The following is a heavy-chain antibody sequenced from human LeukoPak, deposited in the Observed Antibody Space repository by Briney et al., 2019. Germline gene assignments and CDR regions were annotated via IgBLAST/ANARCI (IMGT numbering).Heavy chain of an antibody. CDR1: GFTFSSYS. V-gene: IGHV3-21*01. CDR2: ISSSSSYI. D-gene: IGHD5-12*01. Sequence: GGSLRLSCAASGFTFSSYSMIWVRQAPGKGLEWVSSISSSSSYIYYADSVKGRFTISRDNAKNSLYLQMNSLRAEDTAVYYCAREFGREYSGYEAASYWGQGTLVTVSS. CDR3: AREFGREYSGYEAASY. J-gene: IGHJ4*02.